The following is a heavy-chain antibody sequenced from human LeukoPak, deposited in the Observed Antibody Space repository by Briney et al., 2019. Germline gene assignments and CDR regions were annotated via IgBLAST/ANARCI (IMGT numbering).Heavy chain of an antibody. Sequence: PSETRSLTCTVSGGSISSSSYYWGWIRQPPGKGLEWIGSIYYSGSTYYNPSLKSRVTISVDTSKNQFSLKLSSVTAADTAVYYCARHPLTGTERYYYYYYMDVWGKGTTVTVSS. CDR3: ARHPLTGTERYYYYYYMDV. CDR1: GGSISSSSYY. J-gene: IGHJ6*03. D-gene: IGHD1-20*01. CDR2: IYYSGST. V-gene: IGHV4-39*01.